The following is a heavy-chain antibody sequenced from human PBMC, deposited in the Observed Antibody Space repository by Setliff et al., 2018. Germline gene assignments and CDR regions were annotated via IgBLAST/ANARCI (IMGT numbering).Heavy chain of an antibody. J-gene: IGHJ5*02. CDR3: AKADEGPRRASGSYYPLLRFDP. D-gene: IGHD3-10*01. Sequence: LTCTVSGASISSPTYSWGWIRQPPGKGLEWVGTVYPSGSTYYNTSLRGRISISVDTSKNQFSLKLSSVTAADTALYYCAKADEGPRRASGSYYPLLRFDPWGQGTLVTVSS. CDR2: VYPSGST. CDR1: GASISSPTYS. V-gene: IGHV4-39*07.